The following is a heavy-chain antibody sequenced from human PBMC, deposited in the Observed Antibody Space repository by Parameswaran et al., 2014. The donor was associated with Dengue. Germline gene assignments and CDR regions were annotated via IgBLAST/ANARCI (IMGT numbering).Heavy chain of an antibody. CDR3: ARERFGELLQTPYYYYGMDV. CDR1: GGSFSGYY. CDR2: INHSGST. Sequence: ASETLSLTCAVYGGSFSGYYWSWIRQPPGKGLEWIGQINHSGSTNYNPSLKSRVTISVDTSKNQFSLKLTSVTAADTAVYYCARERFGELLQTPYYYYGMDVWGQGTTVTVSS. J-gene: IGHJ6*02. D-gene: IGHD3-10*01. V-gene: IGHV4-34*01.